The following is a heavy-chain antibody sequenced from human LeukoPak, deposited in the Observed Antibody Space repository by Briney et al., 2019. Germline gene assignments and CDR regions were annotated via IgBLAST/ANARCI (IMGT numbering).Heavy chain of an antibody. CDR3: AKEGVICSSTSCYGYFDY. D-gene: IGHD2-2*01. CDR2: ISGSGGST. Sequence: GGSLRLSCAASGFTFSSYWMSWVRQAPGKGLERVSAISGSGGSTYYADSVKGRFTISRDNSKNTLYLQMNSLRAEDTAVYYCAKEGVICSSTSCYGYFDYWGQGILVTVSS. V-gene: IGHV3-23*01. J-gene: IGHJ4*02. CDR1: GFTFSSYW.